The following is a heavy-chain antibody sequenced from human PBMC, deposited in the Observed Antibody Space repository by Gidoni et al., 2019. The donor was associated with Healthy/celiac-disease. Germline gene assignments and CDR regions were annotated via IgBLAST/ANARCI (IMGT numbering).Heavy chain of an antibody. J-gene: IGHJ5*02. V-gene: IGHV3-21*01. D-gene: IGHD1-26*01. CDR1: GFTFSGYS. Sequence: EVQLVESGGGLVKPGGSLRLSCAASGFTFSGYSMNWVRQAPGKGLEWVSSISTSSTYIYYADSVKGRFTISRDNVKNSLYLQMNSLRAEDTAVYYCARELSGSYLGNWFDPWGQGTLVTVSS. CDR3: ARELSGSYLGNWFDP. CDR2: ISTSSTYI.